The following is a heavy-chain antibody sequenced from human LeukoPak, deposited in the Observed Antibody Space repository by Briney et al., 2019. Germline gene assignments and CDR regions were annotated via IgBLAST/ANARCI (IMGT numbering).Heavy chain of an antibody. CDR3: ARGPGSSGWYPRSNWFDP. J-gene: IGHJ5*02. Sequence: SETLSLTCAVYGGSFSGYYWSWIRQPPGKGLEWIGEINHSGSTNYSPSLKSRVTISLDTSKNQFSLKLSSVIAADTAVYYCARGPGSSGWYPRSNWFDPWGQGTLVTVSS. CDR1: GGSFSGYY. CDR2: INHSGST. D-gene: IGHD6-19*01. V-gene: IGHV4-34*01.